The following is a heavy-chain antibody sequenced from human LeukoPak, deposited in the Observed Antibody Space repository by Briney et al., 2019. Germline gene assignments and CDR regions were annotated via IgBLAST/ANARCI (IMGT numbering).Heavy chain of an antibody. CDR1: GYTFTSYY. Sequence: ASVTVSCKASGYTFTSYYMHWVRQAPGQGLEWMGIINPSGGSTSYAQKFQGRVTMTRDTSTSTVYMELSSLRSEDTAVYYCAASSGYYAPGNYWGQGTLVTVSS. J-gene: IGHJ4*02. D-gene: IGHD3-22*01. CDR2: INPSGGST. V-gene: IGHV1-46*01. CDR3: AASSGYYAPGNY.